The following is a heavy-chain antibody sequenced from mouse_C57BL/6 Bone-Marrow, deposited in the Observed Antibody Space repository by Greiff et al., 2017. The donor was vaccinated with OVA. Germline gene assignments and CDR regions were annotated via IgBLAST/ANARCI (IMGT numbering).Heavy chain of an antibody. Sequence: VQLQQSGPELVKPGASVKISCKASGYTFTDYYMNWVKQSHGKSLEWIGDINPNNGGTSYNQKFKGKATLTVDKSSSTAYMELRSLTSEDSAVYYCARGDYSNLFAYWGQGTLVTVSA. CDR3: ARGDYSNLFAY. CDR1: GYTFTDYY. CDR2: INPNNGGT. J-gene: IGHJ3*01. D-gene: IGHD2-5*01. V-gene: IGHV1-26*01.